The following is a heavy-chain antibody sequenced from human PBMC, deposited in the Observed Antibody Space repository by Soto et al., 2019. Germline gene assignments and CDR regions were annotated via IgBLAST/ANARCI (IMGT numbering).Heavy chain of an antibody. V-gene: IGHV3-7*01. Sequence: PGGSLRLSCAASGFTFSSYWMSWVRQAPGKGLEWVANIKQDGSEKYYVDSVKGRFTIPRDNAKNSLYLQMNSLRAEDTAVYSCGRRGGGDYVVGYYYYYYGMDVWGQGTTVTVSS. CDR2: IKQDGSEK. D-gene: IGHD4-17*01. J-gene: IGHJ6*02. CDR1: GFTFSSYW. CDR3: GRRGGGDYVVGYYYYYYGMDV.